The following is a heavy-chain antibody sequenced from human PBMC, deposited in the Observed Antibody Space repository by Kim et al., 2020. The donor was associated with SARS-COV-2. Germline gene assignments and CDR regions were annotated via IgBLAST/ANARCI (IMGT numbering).Heavy chain of an antibody. CDR3: ARGQGSSWLKYFDY. J-gene: IGHJ4*02. D-gene: IGHD6-13*01. V-gene: IGHV1-46*01. Sequence: AQKFQGRVTMTRDTSTSTVYMELSSLRSEDTAVYYCARGQGSSWLKYFDYWGQGTLVTVSS.